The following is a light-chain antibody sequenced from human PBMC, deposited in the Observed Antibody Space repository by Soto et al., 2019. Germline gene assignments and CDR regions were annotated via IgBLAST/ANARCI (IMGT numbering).Light chain of an antibody. CDR1: QSVSSY. V-gene: IGKV3-11*01. CDR2: DAS. Sequence: EVVLTQSPATLSLSPGERATLSCRASQSVSSYLAWYQQKPGQGPRLLIYDASNRATGIPARFSGSGSGTDFTLTISSLEPEDFAVYYWQQRTNWPLTFGGGTKVEIK. CDR3: QQRTNWPLT. J-gene: IGKJ4*01.